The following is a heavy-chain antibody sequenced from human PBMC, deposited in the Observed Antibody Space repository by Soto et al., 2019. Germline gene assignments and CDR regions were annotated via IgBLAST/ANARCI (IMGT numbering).Heavy chain of an antibody. J-gene: IGHJ4*02. CDR1: GFTFSSYA. V-gene: IGHV3-23*01. D-gene: IGHD3-10*01. CDR2: ISGSGGST. CDR3: AKDMYYYGSGSSFGY. Sequence: PGGSLRLSCAASGFTFSSYAMSWVRQAPGKGLEWVSAISGSGGSTYYADSVKGRFTISRDNSKNTLYLQMNSLRAEDTAVYYCAKDMYYYGSGSSFGYWGQGTLVTVSS.